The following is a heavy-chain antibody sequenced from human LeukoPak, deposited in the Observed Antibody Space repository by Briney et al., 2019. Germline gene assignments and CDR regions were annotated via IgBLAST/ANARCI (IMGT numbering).Heavy chain of an antibody. CDR1: GFTFSGSA. CDR3: TGTYYDFWSGYTQLDY. Sequence: GGSLRLSCAASGFTFSGSAMHWVRQASGKGLEWVGRIRSKANSYATAYAAPVKGRFTISRDDSKNTAYLQMNSLKTEDTAVYYCTGTYYDFWSGYTQLDYWGQGTLVTVSS. CDR2: IRSKANSYAT. J-gene: IGHJ4*02. V-gene: IGHV3-73*01. D-gene: IGHD3-3*01.